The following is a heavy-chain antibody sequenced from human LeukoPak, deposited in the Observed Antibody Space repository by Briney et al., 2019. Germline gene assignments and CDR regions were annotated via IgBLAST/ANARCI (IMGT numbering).Heavy chain of an antibody. CDR1: GFTFSTAW. V-gene: IGHV3-15*07. CDR3: TSGRGFYYDT. CDR2: IKSKADGGTT. D-gene: IGHD3-22*01. J-gene: IGHJ5*02. Sequence: GGSLRLSCAASGFTFSTAWMIWVRQAPGKGLEWVGRIKSKADGGTTDFAAPVKGRFTISRDDSTNTLYLQMNSLTTEDTAVYYCTSGRGFYYDTWDQGTLVTVSS.